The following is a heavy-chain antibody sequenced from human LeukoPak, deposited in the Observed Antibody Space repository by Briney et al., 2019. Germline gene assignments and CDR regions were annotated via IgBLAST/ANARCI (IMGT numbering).Heavy chain of an antibody. J-gene: IGHJ3*02. CDR1: GGSISSYY. D-gene: IGHD6-13*01. CDR3: ARALRVAAAARRDAFDI. Sequence: KSSETLSLTCTVSGGSISSYYWSWIRQPPGKGLEWIGYIHYSGSTHYNPSLKSRVTISVDTSKNQFSLKLSSVTAADTAVYYCARALRVAAAARRDAFDIWGQGTMVTVSS. V-gene: IGHV4-59*01. CDR2: IHYSGST.